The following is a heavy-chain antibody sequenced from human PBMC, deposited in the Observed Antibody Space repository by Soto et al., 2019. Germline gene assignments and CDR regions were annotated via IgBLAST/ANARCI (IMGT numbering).Heavy chain of an antibody. Sequence: GGSLRLSCAASGFSFSNYDLHWVRQAPGKGLEWVALISNDGGDKRYADSLKGRFTISRDDAKNSLYLQMNSLRVEDTGVYYCARDLGVALATITLDSWGQGTLVTVSS. CDR2: ISNDGGDK. J-gene: IGHJ4*02. D-gene: IGHD2-15*01. V-gene: IGHV3-33*01. CDR1: GFSFSNYD. CDR3: ARDLGVALATITLDS.